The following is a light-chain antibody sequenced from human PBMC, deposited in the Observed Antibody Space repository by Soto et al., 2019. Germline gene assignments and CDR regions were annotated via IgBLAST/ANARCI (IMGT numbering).Light chain of an antibody. CDR3: HQSYIVPFT. J-gene: IGKJ2*01. V-gene: IGKV1-39*01. Sequence: DIQLAQSPASLSAAVGDRVVITCRASQTISKFLNWYQVKSGRAPRVMISSADTLESGVPPRFSGSGSVRDFTLTINNLQPEYIATYFCHQSYIVPFTFGQGTKV. CDR1: QTISKF. CDR2: SAD.